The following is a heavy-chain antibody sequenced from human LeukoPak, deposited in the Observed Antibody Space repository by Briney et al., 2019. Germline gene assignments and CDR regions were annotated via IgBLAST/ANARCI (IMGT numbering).Heavy chain of an antibody. V-gene: IGHV3-21*01. CDR2: ISSSSSYI. CDR3: AREVEDIVVVPAAMLYYYGMEV. Sequence: PGGSLRLSCAASGFTFSSYSMNWVRQAPGKGLEWVSSISSSSSYIYYADSVKGRFTISRDNAKNSLYLQMNSLRAEDTAVYYCAREVEDIVVVPAAMLYYYGMEVWGQGTTVTV. CDR1: GFTFSSYS. J-gene: IGHJ6*02. D-gene: IGHD2-2*01.